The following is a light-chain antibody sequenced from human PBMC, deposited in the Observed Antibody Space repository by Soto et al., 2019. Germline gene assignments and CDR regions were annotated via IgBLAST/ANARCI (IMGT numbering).Light chain of an antibody. J-gene: IGLJ1*01. Sequence: QSALTQPTSASGSPGQSVTISCTGTSSDVGGYNYVSWYQQHPGKAPKLMIYEVSKRPSGVPDRFSGSKSGNTASLTVSGLQAEDEADYYCSSYASTTPYVFGSGTKVTVL. CDR2: EVS. CDR1: SSDVGGYNY. CDR3: SSYASTTPYV. V-gene: IGLV2-8*01.